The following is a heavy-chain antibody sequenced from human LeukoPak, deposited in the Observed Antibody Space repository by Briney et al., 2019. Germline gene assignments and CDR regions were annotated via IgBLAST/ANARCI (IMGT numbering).Heavy chain of an antibody. CDR2: ISWSSGSI. V-gene: IGHV3-9*01. J-gene: IGHJ4*02. CDR3: AKDLAVAGTGLDY. D-gene: IGHD6-19*01. CDR1: GFTFDDYA. Sequence: GGSLRLSCAASGFTFDDYAMHWVRQAPGKGLEWVSGISWSSGSIGYADSVKGRFTISRDNAKNSLYLQMNSLRAEDTALYYCAKDLAVAGTGLDYWGQGTLVTVSS.